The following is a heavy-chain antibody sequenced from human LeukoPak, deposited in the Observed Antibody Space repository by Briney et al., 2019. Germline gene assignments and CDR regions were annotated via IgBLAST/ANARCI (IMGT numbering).Heavy chain of an antibody. CDR3: ARGQSNPFYCSSTSCYMDY. D-gene: IGHD2-2*02. CDR1: GFTFSSYA. V-gene: IGHV3-30*09. J-gene: IGHJ4*02. Sequence: GGSLRLSCAASGFTFSSYAMHWVRQAPGKGLEWVAVISYDGSNKYYADSVKGRFAISRDNSKNTLYLQMNSLRAEDTAVYYCARGQSNPFYCSSTSCYMDYWGQGTLVTVSS. CDR2: ISYDGSNK.